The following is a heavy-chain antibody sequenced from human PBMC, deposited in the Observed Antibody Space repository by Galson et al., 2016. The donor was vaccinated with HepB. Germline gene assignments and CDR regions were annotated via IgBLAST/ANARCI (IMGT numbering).Heavy chain of an antibody. Sequence: SVKVSCKASGGTLSSYPISWVRQAPGQGLEWMGRIIPILGIANSAQRFQGRLALTADKSTTTAYMQLSNLTSEDTAVYYCARPKADDSGDYNWFDPRGQGTLVTVSS. J-gene: IGHJ5*02. CDR2: IIPILGIA. CDR3: ARPKADDSGDYNWFDP. CDR1: GGTLSSYP. V-gene: IGHV1-69*02. D-gene: IGHD4-17*01.